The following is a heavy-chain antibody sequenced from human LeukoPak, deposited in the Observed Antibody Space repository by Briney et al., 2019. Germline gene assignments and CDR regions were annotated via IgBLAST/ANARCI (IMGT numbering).Heavy chain of an antibody. Sequence: GGSLRLSCAASGFTFSNYDMNWVRQAPGKGLEWVSYISSSSSTIYYADSVKGRFTISRDNAKNSLHLQMNSLRAEDTAVYYCARGGSSWYEYYYYMDVWGKGTTVTVSS. D-gene: IGHD6-13*01. CDR3: ARGGSSWYEYYYYMDV. V-gene: IGHV3-48*01. CDR1: GFTFSNYD. CDR2: ISSSSSTI. J-gene: IGHJ6*03.